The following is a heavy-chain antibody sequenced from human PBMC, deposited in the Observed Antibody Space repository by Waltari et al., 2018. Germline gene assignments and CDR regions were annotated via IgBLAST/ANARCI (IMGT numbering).Heavy chain of an antibody. CDR1: GFTFSSSW. CDR2: IRADGDYT. D-gene: IGHD3-10*01. J-gene: IGHJ4*02. V-gene: IGHV3-74*01. CDR3: STYTDVTFGDH. Sequence: EVQLVESGGGLVQPGGSLRPSCPVPGFTFSSSWRHWVRQAPGKGLVWVSRIRADGDYTSYADSVKGRFTISRDNAKSTLYLQMNSLTAEDTAIYYCSTYTDVTFGDHWGQGALVTVSS.